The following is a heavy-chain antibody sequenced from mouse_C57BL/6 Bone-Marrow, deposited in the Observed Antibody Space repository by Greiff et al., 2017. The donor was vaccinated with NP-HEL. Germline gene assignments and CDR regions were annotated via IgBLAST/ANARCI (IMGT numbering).Heavy chain of an antibody. J-gene: IGHJ3*01. Sequence: EVKLVESGGGLVKPGGSLKLSCAASGFTFSDYGMHWVRQAPEKGLEWVAYISSGSSTIYYADTVKGRFTISRDNAKNTLFLQMTSLRSEDTAMYYCARHDSLAYWGQGTLVTVSA. CDR2: ISSGSSTI. D-gene: IGHD2-4*01. CDR3: ARHDSLAY. V-gene: IGHV5-17*01. CDR1: GFTFSDYG.